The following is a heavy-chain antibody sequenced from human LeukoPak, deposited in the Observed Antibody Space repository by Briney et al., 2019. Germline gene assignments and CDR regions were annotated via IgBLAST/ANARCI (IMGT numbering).Heavy chain of an antibody. CDR2: IHDSGTI. CDR3: ARSTGYQLLEGYFYYMDV. CDR1: GDSIKTYY. J-gene: IGHJ6*03. D-gene: IGHD2-2*01. V-gene: IGHV4-59*01. Sequence: SETLSLTCSVSGDSIKTYYWNWLRQPPGKGLEWIGFIHDSGTIDYNPSLKSRVSFLLDTSKNHIALRLRSVTAADTAVYYCARSTGYQLLEGYFYYMDVWGKGTTVTVSS.